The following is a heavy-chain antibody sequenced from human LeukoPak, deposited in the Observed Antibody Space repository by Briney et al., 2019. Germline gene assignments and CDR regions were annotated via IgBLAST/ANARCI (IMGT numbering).Heavy chain of an antibody. CDR2: INHSGST. CDR3: ARGRYGSGSRFTFSGYY. D-gene: IGHD3-10*01. V-gene: IGHV4-34*01. J-gene: IGHJ4*02. Sequence: SETLSLTCAVYGGSFSGYYWSWIRQPPGKGLEWIGEINHSGSTNHNPSLKSRVTISVDTSKNQFSLKLSSVTAADTAVYYCARGRYGSGSRFTFSGYYWGQGTLVTVSS. CDR1: GGSFSGYY.